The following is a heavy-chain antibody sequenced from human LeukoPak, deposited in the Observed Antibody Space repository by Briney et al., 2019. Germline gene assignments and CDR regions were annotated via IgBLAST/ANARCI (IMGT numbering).Heavy chain of an antibody. Sequence: ASVKVSCKASGFTFINYYMHWVRQAPGQGLEWMGWIDPNSGGTDYAQKFRVRVTMTRDTSTSTAYMDLSRLISDDTAVYYCARDREGLAYFDYWGQGTLVTVSS. D-gene: IGHD3/OR15-3a*01. CDR3: ARDREGLAYFDY. V-gene: IGHV1-2*02. J-gene: IGHJ4*02. CDR1: GFTFINYY. CDR2: IDPNSGGT.